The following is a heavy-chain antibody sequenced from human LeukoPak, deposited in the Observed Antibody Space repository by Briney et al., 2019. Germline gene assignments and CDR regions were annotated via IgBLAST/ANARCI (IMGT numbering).Heavy chain of an antibody. CDR2: INPNSGGT. CDR3: ARGTQLWSFDY. V-gene: IGHV1-2*02. CDR1: GYTFTGYN. Sequence: ASVKVSCKASGYTFTGYNIHWVRQAPGQGLEWMGWINPNSGGTNYAQKFQGRVTMTRDTSISTAYMELSRLGSDDTAVYYCARGTQLWSFDYWGQGTLVSVSS. D-gene: IGHD5-18*01. J-gene: IGHJ4*02.